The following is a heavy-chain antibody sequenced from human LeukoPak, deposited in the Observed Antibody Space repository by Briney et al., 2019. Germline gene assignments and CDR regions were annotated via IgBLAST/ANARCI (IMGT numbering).Heavy chain of an antibody. CDR2: MHYSENT. V-gene: IGHV4-39*01. Sequence: SETLSLTCTVSGDSISGLTYSWGWVRQPPGKGLEWIGYMHYSENTYYNPSLKSRVTISVDTSKIQFSLKLSSVTAADAAVYYCVRYRSGWYRFDYWGQGTLVTVSS. D-gene: IGHD6-19*01. CDR3: VRYRSGWYRFDY. J-gene: IGHJ4*02. CDR1: GDSISGLTYS.